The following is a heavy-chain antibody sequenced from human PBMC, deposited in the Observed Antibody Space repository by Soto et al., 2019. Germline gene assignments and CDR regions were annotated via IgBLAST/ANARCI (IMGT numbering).Heavy chain of an antibody. CDR2: ISASGGNT. J-gene: IGHJ4*01. CDR3: EKVTVRGVISPFDY. D-gene: IGHD3-10*01. Sequence: EVQLLESGGGLVQPGGSLRLSCAPSGFTFSSYAMNWVRQAPGKGLEWVSGISASGGNTYYADSVKGRFTFSRDNYKNTLYLQMNSLRADDTAVYYCEKVTVRGVISPFDYWGHGTLVTVSS. CDR1: GFTFSSYA. V-gene: IGHV3-23*01.